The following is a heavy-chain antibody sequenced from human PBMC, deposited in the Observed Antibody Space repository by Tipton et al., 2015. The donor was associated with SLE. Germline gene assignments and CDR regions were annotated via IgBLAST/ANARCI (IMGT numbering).Heavy chain of an antibody. CDR2: ISAYNGNT. V-gene: IGHV1-18*01. Sequence: QLVQSGAEVKKPGASVKVSCKASGYTFISYAISWVRQAPGQGLEWMAWISAYNGNTNYAQKLQGRVTMTTDTSTSTAYMELRSLRSDDTAVYYCAREDCSGGSCYPDYWGQGTLVTVSS. J-gene: IGHJ4*02. CDR3: AREDCSGGSCYPDY. CDR1: GYTFISYA. D-gene: IGHD2-15*01.